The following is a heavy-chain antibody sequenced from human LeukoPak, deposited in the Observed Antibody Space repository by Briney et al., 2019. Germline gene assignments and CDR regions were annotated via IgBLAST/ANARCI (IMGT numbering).Heavy chain of an antibody. V-gene: IGHV4-61*02. J-gene: IGHJ4*02. CDR1: GGSISSGSYY. Sequence: PSQTLSLTCTVSGGSISSGSYYWSWIRQPAGKGLEWIGRIYTSGSTNYNPSLKSRVTISVDTSKNQFSLKLSSVTAADTAVYYCATRPHIVATYHFDYWGQGTLVTVSS. D-gene: IGHD5-12*01. CDR3: ATRPHIVATYHFDY. CDR2: IYTSGST.